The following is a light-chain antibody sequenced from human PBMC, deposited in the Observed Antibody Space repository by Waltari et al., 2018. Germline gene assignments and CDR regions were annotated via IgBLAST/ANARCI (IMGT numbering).Light chain of an antibody. V-gene: IGLV2-14*01. CDR3: SSFTTRSTYA. Sequence: QSALTQPASVSGSPGQSITISCTGTSSDVGAFDSVSWYQQHPGKAPQLLIYEGIRRPSGISDRFSGSKSDNTASLTIFDLQPEDEADYYCSSFTTRSTYAFGAGTKVTVL. CDR1: SSDVGAFDS. CDR2: EGI. J-gene: IGLJ1*01.